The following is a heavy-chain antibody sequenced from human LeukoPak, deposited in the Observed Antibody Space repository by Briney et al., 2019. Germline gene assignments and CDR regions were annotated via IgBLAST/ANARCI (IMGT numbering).Heavy chain of an antibody. V-gene: IGHV4-34*01. CDR2: INHSGST. D-gene: IGHD6-13*01. CDR1: GGSFSGYY. Sequence: SETLSLTCAVYGGSFSGYYWSWIRQPPGKGLEWIGEINHSGSTNYNPSLKSLFTISLDTSKNQFSLKVSSVTAADTAVYYCARDSAAAAGYNGAFDIWGQGTMVTVSS. CDR3: ARDSAAAAGYNGAFDI. J-gene: IGHJ3*02.